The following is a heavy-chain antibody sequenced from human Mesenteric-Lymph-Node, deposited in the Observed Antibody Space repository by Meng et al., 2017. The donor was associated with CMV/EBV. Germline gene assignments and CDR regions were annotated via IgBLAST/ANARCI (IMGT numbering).Heavy chain of an antibody. CDR2: IYYSGST. V-gene: IGHV4-61*01. J-gene: IGHJ4*02. CDR1: DGSVSSGTYY. D-gene: IGHD3-3*01. Sequence: SETLSLTCTVSDGSVSSGTYYWSWMRQPPGKGLEWIGYIYYSGSTNYNPSLKSRVTISLDTSKNQISLRLSSVTAADTAVYYCARGSRTIFGVNYFDYWGQGTLVTVSS. CDR3: ARGSRTIFGVNYFDY.